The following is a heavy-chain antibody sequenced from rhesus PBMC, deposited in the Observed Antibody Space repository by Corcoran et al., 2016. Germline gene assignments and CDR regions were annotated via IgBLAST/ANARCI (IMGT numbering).Heavy chain of an antibody. Sequence: QVQLQESGPGLVKPSETLSLTCAVSGFSISSGYGWSWIRQTPGKGLEWIGYIYTYSVNTNPNPSLKSRVTISRATSTNQFSLMLSSVTAADTAVYYCARSPIAAAKMTSMDVWGRGVLVTVSS. CDR2: IYTYSVNT. J-gene: IGHJ5-2*02. D-gene: IGHD6-43*01. CDR1: GFSISSGYG. CDR3: ARSPIAAAKMTSMDV. V-gene: IGHV4-127*01.